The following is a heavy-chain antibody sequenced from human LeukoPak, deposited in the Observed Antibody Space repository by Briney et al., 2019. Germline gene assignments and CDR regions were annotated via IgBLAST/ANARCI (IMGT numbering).Heavy chain of an antibody. CDR2: IYYSGST. D-gene: IGHD2-15*01. V-gene: IGHV4-39*01. CDR3: ARHVVYCSGGSCSTLFDY. Sequence: SETLSLTCTVSGGSISSSSYYWGWIRQPPGKGLEWIGSIYYSGSTYYNPSLKSRVTISVDTSKNQFSLKLSSVTAADTAVYYCARHVVYCSGGSCSTLFDYWGQGTLVTVSS. CDR1: GGSISSSSYY. J-gene: IGHJ4*02.